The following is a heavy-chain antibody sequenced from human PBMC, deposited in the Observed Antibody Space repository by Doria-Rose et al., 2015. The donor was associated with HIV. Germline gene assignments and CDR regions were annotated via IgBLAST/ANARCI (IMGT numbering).Heavy chain of an antibody. D-gene: IGHD6-13*01. CDR2: IFSDDER. J-gene: IGHJ4*02. CDR1: GVSLSSPGMG. V-gene: IGHV2-26*01. Sequence: QITLKESGPVLVKPTETLTLTCTVSGVSLSSPGMGVSWIRQPPGKALEWLANIFSDDERSYKTSLKSRLTISRGTAKSQLVPTMTDMDPVDTATYYCARIKSSRWYHKYYFDFWGQGTLFIVSA. CDR3: ARIKSSRWYHKYYFDF.